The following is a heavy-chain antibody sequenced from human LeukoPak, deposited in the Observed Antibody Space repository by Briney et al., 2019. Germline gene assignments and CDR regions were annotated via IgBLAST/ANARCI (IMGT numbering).Heavy chain of an antibody. D-gene: IGHD3-3*01. Sequence: GGSLRLSCAASGFTFSIYAMSWVRQAPGKRLEWVSAISGSDGSTYYADSVKGRFTISRDNSKNTLYLQMNSLRAEDTAVYFCARARFTIFGWFDPWGQGTLVTVSS. CDR2: ISGSDGST. V-gene: IGHV3-23*01. CDR3: ARARFTIFGWFDP. CDR1: GFTFSIYA. J-gene: IGHJ5*02.